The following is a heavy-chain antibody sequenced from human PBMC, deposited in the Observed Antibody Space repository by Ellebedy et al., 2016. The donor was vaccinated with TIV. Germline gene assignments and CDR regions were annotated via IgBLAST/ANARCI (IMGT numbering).Heavy chain of an antibody. CDR1: GFTFSSYD. Sequence: GESLKISXAASGFTFSSYDMHWVRQATGKGLEWVSAIGTAGDTYYPGSVKGRFTISRENAKNSSYLQMNSLRAGDTAVYYCARGRFGVILREGAFDIWGQGTMVTVSS. J-gene: IGHJ3*02. CDR2: IGTAGDT. CDR3: ARGRFGVILREGAFDI. V-gene: IGHV3-13*01. D-gene: IGHD3-10*01.